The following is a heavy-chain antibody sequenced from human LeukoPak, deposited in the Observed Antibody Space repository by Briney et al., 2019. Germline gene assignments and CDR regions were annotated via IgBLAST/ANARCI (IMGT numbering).Heavy chain of an antibody. CDR3: ARETIAAAAFYYYYYMDV. V-gene: IGHV4-59*01. CDR2: IYYSGST. Sequence: PSETLSLTCTVSGGSISSYYWSWIRQPPGKGLEWIGYIYYSGSTNYNPSLKSRVTISVDTSKNQFSLKLSSVTAADTAVYYCARETIAAAAFYYYYYMDVWGKGTTVTVSS. J-gene: IGHJ6*03. CDR1: GGSISSYY. D-gene: IGHD6-13*01.